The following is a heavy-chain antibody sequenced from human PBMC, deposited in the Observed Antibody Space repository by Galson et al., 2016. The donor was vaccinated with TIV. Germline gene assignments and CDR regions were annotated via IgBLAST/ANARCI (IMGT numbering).Heavy chain of an antibody. CDR2: IIPLFGTT. D-gene: IGHD5-18*01. Sequence: SCKASGGTFSTYVINWVRQAPGQGLEWMGGIIPLFGTTNYAQKFQGRVTISADESTSTPYMELRSLRSGDTAVVYCATDRNTALDTYHDYHGMDVWGPGTTVTVSS. CDR3: ATDRNTALDTYHDYHGMDV. J-gene: IGHJ6*02. CDR1: GGTFSTYV. V-gene: IGHV1-69*01.